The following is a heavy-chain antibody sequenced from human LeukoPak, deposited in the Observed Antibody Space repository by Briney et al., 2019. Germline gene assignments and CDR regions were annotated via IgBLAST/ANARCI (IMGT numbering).Heavy chain of an antibody. CDR2: IYPDDSDT. CDR3: ARSRIVEDVLDI. Sequence: GESLKISCKGSGYSFTTYWIGWVRQMPGKGLEWMAIIYPDDSDTRYSPSFQGQVTISADKSISTAYLQWSSLKASDTAMYYCARSRIVEDVLDIWGQGTMVTVSS. D-gene: IGHD5-24*01. J-gene: IGHJ3*02. V-gene: IGHV5-51*01. CDR1: GYSFTTYW.